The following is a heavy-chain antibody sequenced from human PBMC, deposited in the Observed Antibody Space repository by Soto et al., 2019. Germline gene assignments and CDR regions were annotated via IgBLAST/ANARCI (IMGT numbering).Heavy chain of an antibody. J-gene: IGHJ6*02. V-gene: IGHV2-5*02. D-gene: IGHD6-13*01. CDR3: AHRRGGSSSWYK. CDR1: GFSLSTSGVG. Sequence: QITLKESGPTLVKPTQPLTLTCTFSGFSLSTSGVGVGWIRQPPGKALEWLALIYWDDDKRYSPYLKSRLTMTKDTAKSQVVLTMTHMDPVETATYYCAHRRGGSSSWYKWGQGTTVTVSS. CDR2: IYWDDDK.